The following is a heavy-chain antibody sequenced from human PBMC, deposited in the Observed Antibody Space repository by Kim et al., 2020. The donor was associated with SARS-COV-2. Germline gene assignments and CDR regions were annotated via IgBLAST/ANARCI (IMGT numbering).Heavy chain of an antibody. J-gene: IGHJ6*02. D-gene: IGHD3-16*01. V-gene: IGHV3-30*02. Sequence: VKGRFTISRDNSKNKLYLQMNSLRAEDTAVYYCAKDGGLGIPEFWGGMDVWGQGTTVTVSS. CDR3: AKDGGLGIPEFWGGMDV.